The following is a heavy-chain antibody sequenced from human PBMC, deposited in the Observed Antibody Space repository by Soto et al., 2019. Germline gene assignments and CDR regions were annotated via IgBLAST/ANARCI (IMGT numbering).Heavy chain of an antibody. CDR3: AKAQGGSYFDY. D-gene: IGHD2-15*01. J-gene: IGHJ4*02. V-gene: IGHV3-11*05. CDR1: GFTFGDSY. Sequence: VGSLTLSCAGSGFTFGDSYMSWIRQAPGKGLEWLSYISPGSRYPAYADSVKGRFTISRDNSKNMLYLQMNNLRAEDTAVYYCAKAQGGSYFDYWGQGTLVTVSS. CDR2: ISPGSRYP.